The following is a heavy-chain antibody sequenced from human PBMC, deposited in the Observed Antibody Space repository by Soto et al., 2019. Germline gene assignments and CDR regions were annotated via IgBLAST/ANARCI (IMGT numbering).Heavy chain of an antibody. CDR3: AREGSFLYCGGDCYSTALDY. CDR1: GFTFSSYA. CDR2: ISYDGSNK. V-gene: IGHV3-30-3*01. D-gene: IGHD2-21*02. J-gene: IGHJ4*02. Sequence: GGSLRLSCAAPGFTFSSYAMPWVRQPPGKRLEWVAVISYDGSNKYYEDSVKGRFTISRDNSKNTLYLQMNSLRAEDTAVYYCAREGSFLYCGGDCYSTALDYWGQGTLVTVSS.